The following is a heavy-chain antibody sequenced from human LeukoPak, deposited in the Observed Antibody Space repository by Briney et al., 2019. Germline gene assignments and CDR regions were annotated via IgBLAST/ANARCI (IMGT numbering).Heavy chain of an antibody. V-gene: IGHV4-59*08. Sequence: PSETLSLTCTVSGGSISSYYWSWIRQPPGRGLEWIGYIYYSGSTNYNPSLKSRVTISVDTSKNQFSLKLSSVTAADTAVYYCARHGVNCTNGVCYAFDIWGQGTMVTVSS. D-gene: IGHD2-8*01. CDR2: IYYSGST. CDR3: ARHGVNCTNGVCYAFDI. CDR1: GGSISSYY. J-gene: IGHJ3*02.